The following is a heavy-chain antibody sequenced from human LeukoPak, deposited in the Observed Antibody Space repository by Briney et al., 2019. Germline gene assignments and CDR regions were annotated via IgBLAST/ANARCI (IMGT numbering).Heavy chain of an antibody. V-gene: IGHV4-34*01. CDR3: ASGGNAFDI. Sequence: SETLSLTCAVYGGSFSGYYWSWIRQPPGKGLEWIGEINHSGSTNYNPSLKSRVTISVDRSKNQFSLKLSSVTAADTAVYYCASGGNAFDIWGQGTMVTVSS. D-gene: IGHD3-10*01. J-gene: IGHJ3*02. CDR2: INHSGST. CDR1: GGSFSGYY.